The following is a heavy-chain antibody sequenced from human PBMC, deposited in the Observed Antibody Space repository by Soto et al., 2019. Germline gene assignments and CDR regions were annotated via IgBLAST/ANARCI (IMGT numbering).Heavy chain of an antibody. Sequence: SQTLSLPWTVAGGSIISISYCCGRIRQPPGKGLEWIGSIYYSGSTYYNPSLKSRVTISVDTSKNQFSLKLSSGTAADTAVYYCARHHYFWSGYLDNWFDPWGQGTLVTVSS. V-gene: IGHV4-39*01. CDR1: GGSIISISYC. D-gene: IGHD3-3*01. J-gene: IGHJ5*02. CDR2: IYYSGST. CDR3: ARHHYFWSGYLDNWFDP.